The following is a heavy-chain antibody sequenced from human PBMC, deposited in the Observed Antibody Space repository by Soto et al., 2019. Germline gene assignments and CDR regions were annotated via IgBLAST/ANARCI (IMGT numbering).Heavy chain of an antibody. CDR1: EFTFSSYG. CDR3: AKGDIQLWFSEFDY. J-gene: IGHJ4*02. CDR2: ISYDGSNK. D-gene: IGHD5-18*01. V-gene: IGHV3-30*18. Sequence: PGGSMRLSCAASEFTFSSYGMHRVRQAPGKGLEWVAVISYDGSNKYYADSVKGRFTISRDNSKNTLYLQMNSLRAEDTAVYYCAKGDIQLWFSEFDYWGQGTLVTVSS.